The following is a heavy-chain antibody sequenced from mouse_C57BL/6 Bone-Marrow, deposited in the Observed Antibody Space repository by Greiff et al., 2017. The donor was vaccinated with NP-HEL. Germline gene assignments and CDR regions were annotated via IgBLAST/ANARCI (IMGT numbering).Heavy chain of an antibody. J-gene: IGHJ1*03. CDR2: INPNYGTT. CDR1: GYSFTDYN. D-gene: IGHD1-1*01. Sequence: EVQLQQSGPELVKPGASVKISCKASGYSFTDYNMNWVKQSNGKSLEWIGVINPNYGTTRYNQKFKGKATLTVDQSSSTAYMQLNSLTSEETAVCCCASIYSGSSPYWYFDVWGRGTTVTVSS. V-gene: IGHV1-39*01. CDR3: ASIYSGSSPYWYFDV.